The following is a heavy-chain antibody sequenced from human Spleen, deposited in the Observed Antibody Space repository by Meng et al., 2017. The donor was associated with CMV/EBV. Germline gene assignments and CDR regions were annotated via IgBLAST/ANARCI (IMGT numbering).Heavy chain of an antibody. V-gene: IGHV3-23*01. J-gene: IGHJ6*02. CDR3: AKHRGNNHNYYFYGLDV. Sequence: ETLSLTCAASGFTFSHYAMSWVRQAPGKGLEWVSPISVGGGRTYYADSVKGRFTISRDNSKNTLYLQMNSLRAEDTAVYYCAKHRGNNHNYYFYGLDVWGQGTTVTVSS. CDR1: GFTFSHYA. CDR2: ISVGGGRT.